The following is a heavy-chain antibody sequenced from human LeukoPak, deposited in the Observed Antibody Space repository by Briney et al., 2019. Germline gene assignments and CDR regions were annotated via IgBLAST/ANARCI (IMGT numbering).Heavy chain of an antibody. J-gene: IGHJ4*02. V-gene: IGHV1-24*01. D-gene: IGHD3-9*01. Sequence: GASVKVSCKVSGYTLSELSMHWVRQAPGKGLEWMGGFYPEDGETIYAQKFQGRVTMTEDTSTDTAYMELSSLRSEDTAVYYCATLDHYDILTGSTQAVKWGQGTLVTVSS. CDR3: ATLDHYDILTGSTQAVK. CDR2: FYPEDGET. CDR1: GYTLSELS.